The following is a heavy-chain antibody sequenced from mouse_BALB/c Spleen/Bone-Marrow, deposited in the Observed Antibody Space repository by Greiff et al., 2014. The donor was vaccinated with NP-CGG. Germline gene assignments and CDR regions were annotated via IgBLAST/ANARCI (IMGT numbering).Heavy chain of an antibody. CDR3: ASGNYFNFDY. D-gene: IGHD2-1*01. CDR2: ISYDGSN. V-gene: IGHV3-6*02. Sequence: VQLQQAGPGLVKPSQSLSLTCSVTGYSITSGYYWNWVRQFSGNKMEWMGYISYDGSNNYNPSLKNRISITRDTSKNQFFLKLNSVTTEDTATYYCASGNYFNFDYWGQGTTLTVSS. CDR1: GYSITSGYY. J-gene: IGHJ2*01.